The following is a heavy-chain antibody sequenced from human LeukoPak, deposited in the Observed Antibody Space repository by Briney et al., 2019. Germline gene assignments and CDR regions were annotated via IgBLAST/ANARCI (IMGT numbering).Heavy chain of an antibody. J-gene: IGHJ4*02. Sequence: GGSLRLSCVASGFIFSKYAMHWVRQAPGKGLEYVSGISTNEGSTIYAKPVRGRFSVSRDNSRNTLYLQMGSLRAEDTAVYYCARGSEIASFDYWGQGTLVTASS. D-gene: IGHD6-25*01. CDR1: GFIFSKYA. CDR3: ARGSEIASFDY. V-gene: IGHV3-64*01. CDR2: ISTNEGST.